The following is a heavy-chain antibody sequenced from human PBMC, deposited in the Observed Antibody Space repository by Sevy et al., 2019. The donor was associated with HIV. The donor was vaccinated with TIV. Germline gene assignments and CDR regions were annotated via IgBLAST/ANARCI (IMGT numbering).Heavy chain of an antibody. CDR1: GFTFSRSS. CDR2: ISYSGSHI. V-gene: IGHV3-21*01. CDR3: ARGVGANAQFDY. Sequence: GGCLRLSCAASGFTFSRSSMSWVRLAPGKGLEWLSSISYSGSHIYYADSLRGRFSISRDNAKSSLYLQMNSLRTEDTAVYYCARGVGANAQFDYWGRGTLVTVSS. D-gene: IGHD2-8*01. J-gene: IGHJ4*02.